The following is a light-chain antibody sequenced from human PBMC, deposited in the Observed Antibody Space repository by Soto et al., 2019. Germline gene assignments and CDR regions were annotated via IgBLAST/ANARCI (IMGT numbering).Light chain of an antibody. CDR1: QSIGTW. CDR3: QQYSDSSGA. CDR2: DAS. J-gene: IGKJ1*01. V-gene: IGKV1-5*01. Sequence: DIQVTQSPSTLSASVGDRVTMPCGASQSIGTWLAWYQQKPGKAPKLLIFDASTLESGVPSRFSGSGSGTDLTLTISSLQPDGFATYYCQQYSDSSGAFGQGTKVDI.